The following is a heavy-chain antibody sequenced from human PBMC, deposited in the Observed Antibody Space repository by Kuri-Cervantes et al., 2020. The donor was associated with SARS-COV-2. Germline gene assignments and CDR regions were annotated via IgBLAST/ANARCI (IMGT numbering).Heavy chain of an antibody. CDR3: ARDRNDGWFDP. D-gene: IGHD1-1*01. CDR2: ISSSSSTI. J-gene: IGHJ5*02. V-gene: IGHV3-48*04. Sequence: LSLTCAASGFTFSSYSMNWVRQASGKGLEWVSYISSSSSTIHYADSVKGRFTISRDNAKNSLYLQMNSLRAEDTAVYYCARDRNDGWFDPWGQGTLVTVSS. CDR1: GFTFSSYS.